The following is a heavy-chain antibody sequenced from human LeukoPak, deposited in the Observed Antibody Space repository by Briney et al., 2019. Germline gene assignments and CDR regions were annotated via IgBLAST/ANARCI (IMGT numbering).Heavy chain of an antibody. J-gene: IGHJ4*02. V-gene: IGHV3-9*01. Sequence: QPGGSLRLACAASGFTFDDYAMHWVRQAPGKGLEWVSGISWNSGSIGYADSVKGRFTISRDNAKNSLYLQMNSLRAEDTAVYYCARDLNWETYWGQGTLVTVSS. CDR2: ISWNSGSI. CDR1: GFTFDDYA. CDR3: ARDLNWETY. D-gene: IGHD1-1*01.